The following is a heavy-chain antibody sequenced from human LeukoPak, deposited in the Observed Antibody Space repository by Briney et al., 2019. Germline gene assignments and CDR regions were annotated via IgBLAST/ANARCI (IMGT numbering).Heavy chain of an antibody. CDR3: ASLGSGSYYPFDAFDI. V-gene: IGHV5-51*01. CDR1: GYSFTSYW. J-gene: IGHJ3*02. CDR2: IYPGNSDT. Sequence: GESLKISCKGSGYSFTSYWIGWVRQMPGKGLEWMGIIYPGNSDTRYSPSFQGQVTISADKSISTAYLQWSSLKASDTAMYYCASLGSGSYYPFDAFDIWGQGTMVTVSS. D-gene: IGHD3-10*01.